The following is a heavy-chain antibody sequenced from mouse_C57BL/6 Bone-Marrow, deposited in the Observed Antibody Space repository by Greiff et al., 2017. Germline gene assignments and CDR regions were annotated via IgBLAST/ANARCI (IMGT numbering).Heavy chain of an antibody. CDR2: IDPETGGT. J-gene: IGHJ1*03. D-gene: IGHD2-4*01. CDR1: GYTFTDYE. Sequence: VQLQQSGAELVRPGASVTLSCKASGYTFTDYEMHWVKQTPVHGLEWIGAIDPETGGTAYNQKFKGKAILTADKSSSTAYMELRSLTSEDSAVYYCTREDSLYDYDVLWYFDVWGTGTTVTVSS. CDR3: TREDSLYDYDVLWYFDV. V-gene: IGHV1-15*01.